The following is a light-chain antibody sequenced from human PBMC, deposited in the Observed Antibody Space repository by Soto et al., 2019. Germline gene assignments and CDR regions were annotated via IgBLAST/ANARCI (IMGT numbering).Light chain of an antibody. J-gene: IGKJ2*01. Sequence: DIQMTQSPSSLSASVGDRVTITCQASQDFSNYLNWYQQKPGKAPKLLIYDASNLETGVPSRFSGSGSGTDFTFTISSLQPEDIATYYCQQYDNLLSFGQGTKLEIK. CDR1: QDFSNY. CDR2: DAS. CDR3: QQYDNLLS. V-gene: IGKV1-33*01.